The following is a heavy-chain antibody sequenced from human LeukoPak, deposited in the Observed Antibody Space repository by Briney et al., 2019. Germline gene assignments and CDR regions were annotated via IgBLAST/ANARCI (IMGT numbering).Heavy chain of an antibody. D-gene: IGHD6-13*01. J-gene: IGHJ5*02. Sequence: PGGSLRLSCAASGFSFSSYTMNWVRRAPGKGLEWVSSISSSSSYIYYADSVKGRFTISRDNAKNSLYLQMNSLRAEDTAVYYCARVRQQLISFVSWFDPRGQGTLVTVSS. CDR3: ARVRQQLISFVSWFDP. V-gene: IGHV3-21*01. CDR2: ISSSSSYI. CDR1: GFSFSSYT.